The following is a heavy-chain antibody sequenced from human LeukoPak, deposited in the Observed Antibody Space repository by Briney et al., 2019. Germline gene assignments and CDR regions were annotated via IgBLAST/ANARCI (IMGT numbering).Heavy chain of an antibody. CDR1: GFTFSSYA. Sequence: GGSLRLSCAASGFTFSSYAMSWVRQAPGKGLEWVSAISGSGGSTYYADSVKGRFTISRDNSKNTLYLQMDSLRAEDTAVYYCAKGRLQGSGPDAFDIWGQGTMVTVSS. CDR2: ISGSGGST. CDR3: AKGRLQGSGPDAFDI. V-gene: IGHV3-23*01. J-gene: IGHJ3*02. D-gene: IGHD3-10*01.